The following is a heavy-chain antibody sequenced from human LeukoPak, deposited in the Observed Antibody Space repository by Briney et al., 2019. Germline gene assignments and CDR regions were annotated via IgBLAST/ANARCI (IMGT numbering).Heavy chain of an antibody. Sequence: GGSLRLSCAASGFTFSDHYMDWVRQAPGKGLEWVGRTRNKANSYTTEYTASVKGRFTISRDDSKNSLYLQMNSLKTEDTAVYYCARDAIAVAGLFDYWGQGTLVTVSS. J-gene: IGHJ4*02. D-gene: IGHD6-19*01. CDR2: TRNKANSYTT. V-gene: IGHV3-72*01. CDR1: GFTFSDHY. CDR3: ARDAIAVAGLFDY.